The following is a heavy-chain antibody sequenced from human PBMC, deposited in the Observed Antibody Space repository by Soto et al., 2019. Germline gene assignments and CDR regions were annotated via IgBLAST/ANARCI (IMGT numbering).Heavy chain of an antibody. Sequence: SETLSLTCAVSGYSISSGYDWGWIRQPPGKGLEWIGSIYNSGSTYYNPSLKSRVTISVDTSKNQFSLKLSSVTAADTAVYYCANHRNYDSSGYSIWGQGTMVTVSS. V-gene: IGHV4-38-2*01. CDR1: GYSISSGYD. J-gene: IGHJ3*02. CDR3: ANHRNYDSSGYSI. CDR2: IYNSGST. D-gene: IGHD3-22*01.